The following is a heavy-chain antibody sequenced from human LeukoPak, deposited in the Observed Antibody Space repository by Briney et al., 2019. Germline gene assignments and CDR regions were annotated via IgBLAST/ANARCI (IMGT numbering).Heavy chain of an antibody. CDR2: INPNSGGT. D-gene: IGHD3-10*01. CDR1: GYTFTGYY. Sequence: ASVKVSCKASGYTFTGYYMHWVRQVPGQGLEWMGWINPNSGGTNYAQKFQGRVTMTRDTSISTAYMELSRLRSDDTAVYYCASPYYYGSGNFDYWGQGTLVTVSS. V-gene: IGHV1-2*02. J-gene: IGHJ4*02. CDR3: ASPYYYGSGNFDY.